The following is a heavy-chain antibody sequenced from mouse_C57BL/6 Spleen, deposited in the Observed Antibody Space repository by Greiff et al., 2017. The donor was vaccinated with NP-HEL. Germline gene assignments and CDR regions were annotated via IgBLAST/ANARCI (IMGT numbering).Heavy chain of an antibody. CDR1: GFNIKDYY. D-gene: IGHD2-9*01. CDR2: IDPEDGDT. CDR3: ISYYGFFWFAY. J-gene: IGHJ3*01. Sequence: VQLQQSGAELVRPGASVKLSCTASGFNIKDYYMHWVKQRPEQGLEWIGRIDPEDGDTEYAPKFQGKATMTADTSSNTAYLQLSSLTSEDTAVYYCISYYGFFWFAYWGQGTLVTVSA. V-gene: IGHV14-1*01.